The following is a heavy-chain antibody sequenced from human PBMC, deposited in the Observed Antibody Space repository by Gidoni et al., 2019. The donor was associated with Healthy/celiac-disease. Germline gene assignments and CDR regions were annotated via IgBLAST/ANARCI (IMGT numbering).Heavy chain of an antibody. D-gene: IGHD6-13*01. Sequence: QLQLQESGPGLVKPSATLSLTCTVSGGSISSSSYYWGWIRQPPGKGLEWSGSIYYSGSTYYNPSLKSRVTISVDTSKNQFSLKLSSVTAADTAVYYCARLEEQLVLDYWGQGTLVTVSS. V-gene: IGHV4-39*01. CDR1: GGSISSSSYY. J-gene: IGHJ4*02. CDR3: ARLEEQLVLDY. CDR2: IYYSGST.